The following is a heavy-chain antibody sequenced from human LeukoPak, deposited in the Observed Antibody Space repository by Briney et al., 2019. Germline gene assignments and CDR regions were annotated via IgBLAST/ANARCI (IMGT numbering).Heavy chain of an antibody. CDR2: IYWDDDK. J-gene: IGHJ3*02. D-gene: IGHD3-10*01. V-gene: IGHV2-5*02. CDR3: AHSSSMVRGVIITSSRAFDT. Sequence: SGPTLVKPTQTLTLTCTFSGFSLSTSGVGVGWIRQPPGKALEWLALIYWDDDKRYSPSLKSRLTITKDTSKNQVVLTMTNMDPVDTATYYCAHSSSMVRGVIITSSRAFDTWGQGTMVTVSS. CDR1: GFSLSTSGVG.